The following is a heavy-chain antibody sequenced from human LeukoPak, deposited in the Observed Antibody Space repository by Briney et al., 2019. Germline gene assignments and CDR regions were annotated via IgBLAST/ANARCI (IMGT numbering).Heavy chain of an antibody. CDR3: VPDCSSTSCYVSDY. Sequence: ASVKVSCKASGYTFTGYYMHWVRQAPGQGLEWMGWINPNSGGTNYAQKFQGRVTMTRDTSISTAYMELSRLRSDDTAVYYCVPDCSSTSCYVSDYWGQGTLVTVSS. CDR1: GYTFTGYY. CDR2: INPNSGGT. V-gene: IGHV1-2*02. D-gene: IGHD2-2*01. J-gene: IGHJ4*02.